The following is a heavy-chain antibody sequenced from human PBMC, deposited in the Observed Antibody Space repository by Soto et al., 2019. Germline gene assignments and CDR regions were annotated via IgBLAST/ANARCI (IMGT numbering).Heavy chain of an antibody. CDR2: IYPGDSDT. CDR3: AKKSLGSITLPALYYFDY. J-gene: IGHJ4*02. V-gene: IGHV5-51*01. CDR1: GYSFTSYW. D-gene: IGHD7-27*01. Sequence: GESLKISCKGSGYSFTSYWIGWVRQQPGQGLEWMGIIYPGDSDTRYSPSFQGQVTISVDKSISTAYLQMNSLRAEDTAVYYCAKKSLGSITLPALYYFDYWGQGTLVTVSS.